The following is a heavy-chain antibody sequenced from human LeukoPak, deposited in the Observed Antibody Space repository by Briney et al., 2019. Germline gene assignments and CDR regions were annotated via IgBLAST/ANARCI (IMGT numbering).Heavy chain of an antibody. J-gene: IGHJ5*02. D-gene: IGHD6-25*01. Sequence: GGSLRLSCAASGFTFSRSWMHGVRQSPGKGLLWVSRINGDGSDTSYADSVKGRFTISRDNDKNILYLQMNSLQTEDAAVYYCARDPAARSLPDNWFDPCGQGTLVTVAS. V-gene: IGHV3-74*01. CDR1: GFTFSRSW. CDR2: INGDGSDT. CDR3: ARDPAARSLPDNWFDP.